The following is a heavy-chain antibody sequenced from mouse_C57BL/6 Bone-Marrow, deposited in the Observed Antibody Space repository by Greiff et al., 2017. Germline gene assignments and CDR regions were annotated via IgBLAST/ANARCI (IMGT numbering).Heavy chain of an antibody. Sequence: QVQLQQSGPELVKPGASVKISCKASGYAFSSSWMNWVKQRPGKGLEWIGRIYPGDGDTNYNGKVKGKATLTADKSSSTAYMQLSSLTSEDSAVFFCAGDWGGGRGAYWGRGTGVTVTA. CDR3: AGDWGGGRGAY. D-gene: IGHD4-1*01. V-gene: IGHV1-82*01. J-gene: IGHJ3*01. CDR1: GYAFSSSW. CDR2: IYPGDGDT.